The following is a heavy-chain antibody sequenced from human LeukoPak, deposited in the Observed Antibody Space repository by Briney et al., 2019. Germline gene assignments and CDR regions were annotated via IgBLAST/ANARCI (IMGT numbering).Heavy chain of an antibody. Sequence: GASVKVSCKASGYTFTSYGISWVRQAAGQRLEWMGGISAYNGNTNNAQKLQGRVTMTTDTYTSTAYMELRSLRSDGTAVYYCARATYNWNDVAYWFDPWGQGTLVTVSS. CDR2: ISAYNGNT. V-gene: IGHV1-18*01. D-gene: IGHD1-1*01. J-gene: IGHJ5*02. CDR3: ARATYNWNDVAYWFDP. CDR1: GYTFTSYG.